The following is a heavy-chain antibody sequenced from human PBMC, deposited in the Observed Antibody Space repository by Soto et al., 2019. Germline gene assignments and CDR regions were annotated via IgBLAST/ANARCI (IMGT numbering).Heavy chain of an antibody. CDR2: MNPNSGNT. CDR3: ARGLEWSWSLEP. CDR1: GYTFTSYD. V-gene: IGHV1-8*01. D-gene: IGHD3-3*01. J-gene: IGHJ5*02. Sequence: QVQLVQSGAEVKKPGASVKVSCKASGYTFTSYDINWVRQATGQGLEWMGWMNPNSGNTGYAQKFQGRVTMTRNTSIITAYMELSSLRSEDSAVYYCARGLEWSWSLEPWGQGTLVTVSS.